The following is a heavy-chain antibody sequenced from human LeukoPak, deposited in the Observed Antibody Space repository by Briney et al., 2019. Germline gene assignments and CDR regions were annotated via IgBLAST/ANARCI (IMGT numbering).Heavy chain of an antibody. V-gene: IGHV3-21*01. CDR2: TSSSSSYI. D-gene: IGHD6-19*01. CDR3: ARVDSSGWYNY. Sequence: PGESLRLSCAASGFTFSSYSMNWVRQAPGKGLEWVSSTSSSSSYIYYADSVKGRFTISRDNAKNSLYLQMNSLRAEDTAVYYCARVDSSGWYNYWGQGTLVTVSS. J-gene: IGHJ4*02. CDR1: GFTFSSYS.